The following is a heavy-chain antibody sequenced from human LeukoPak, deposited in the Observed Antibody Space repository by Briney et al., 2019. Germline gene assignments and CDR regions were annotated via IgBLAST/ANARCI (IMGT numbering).Heavy chain of an antibody. V-gene: IGHV3-30*18. J-gene: IGHJ4*02. CDR1: GFTFSNYG. Sequence: GGSLRLSCAASGFTFSNYGMHWVRQAPGKGLEWVAVISYDGSNKYYADSVKGRFTISRDNSKNTLYLQMNSLRAEDTAVYYCAKDHRGGSYYSEYYFDYWGQGTLVTVSS. D-gene: IGHD1-26*01. CDR2: ISYDGSNK. CDR3: AKDHRGGSYYSEYYFDY.